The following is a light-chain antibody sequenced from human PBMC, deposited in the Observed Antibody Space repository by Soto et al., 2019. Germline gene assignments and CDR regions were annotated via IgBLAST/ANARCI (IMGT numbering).Light chain of an antibody. V-gene: IGLV2-23*03. CDR1: SSEVGNYNL. Sequence: QSALTQPASVSGSPGQSITISCTGTSSEVGNYNLVSWYQQFPGKAPKLIIYEGSRRPSGVSNRFYGSKSGNTASLTISGLQAEDEAYYYCCSYAGSFTFEVFGGGTTVTLL. CDR3: CSYAGSFTFEV. CDR2: EGS. J-gene: IGLJ2*01.